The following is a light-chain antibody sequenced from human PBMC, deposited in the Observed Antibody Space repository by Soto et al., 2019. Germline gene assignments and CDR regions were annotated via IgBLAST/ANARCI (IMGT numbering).Light chain of an antibody. V-gene: IGKV1-5*03. CDR2: KSS. J-gene: IGKJ1*01. CDR1: QSIISC. Sequence: DIQMTQSPSTLSSSLGDRVPINCRARQSIISCLAWYQQKPGKAPKLLIYKSSCLESGVTSRFSGSGSGTEFTLTISSLQPDDFATYYCQQYNSYSPWTFGQGTKVEIK. CDR3: QQYNSYSPWT.